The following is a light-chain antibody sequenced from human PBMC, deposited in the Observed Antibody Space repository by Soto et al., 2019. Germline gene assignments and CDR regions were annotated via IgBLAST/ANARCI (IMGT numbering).Light chain of an antibody. Sequence: DIQMTQSPSSLSASVGDRVTITCRASQPIIRYLNWYQQRPGRAPKLLIYAASSLQTGVPSRFSGSGSGTDFTLTINGLQPEDFATYFCQQSYTFPTFGQGTKLDI. CDR2: AAS. V-gene: IGKV1-39*01. CDR3: QQSYTFPT. CDR1: QPIIRY. J-gene: IGKJ2*01.